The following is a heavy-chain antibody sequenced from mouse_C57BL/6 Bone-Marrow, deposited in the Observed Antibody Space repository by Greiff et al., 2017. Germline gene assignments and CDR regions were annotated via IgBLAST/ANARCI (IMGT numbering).Heavy chain of an antibody. CDR3: ARKANWDRDYFDY. CDR1: GFTFSDYY. CDR2: ISNGGGST. D-gene: IGHD4-1*01. Sequence: EVQRVESGGGLVQPGGSLKLSCAASGFTFSDYYMYWVRQTPEKRLEWVAYISNGGGSTYYPDTVKGRFTISRDNAKNTLYLQMSRLKSEDTAMYDCARKANWDRDYFDYWGQGTTLTVSS. J-gene: IGHJ2*01. V-gene: IGHV5-12*01.